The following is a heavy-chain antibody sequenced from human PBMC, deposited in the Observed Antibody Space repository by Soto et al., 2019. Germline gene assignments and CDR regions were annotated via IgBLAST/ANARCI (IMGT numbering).Heavy chain of an antibody. CDR3: ARDNSDFWSGYPPSY. D-gene: IGHD3-3*01. Sequence: GGSLRLSCAASGFTFSSYSMNWVRQAPGKGLEWVSSISTTSSFIYSADSVKGRFTISRDNAKNSLYLQMNSLRAEDTAVYYCARDNSDFWSGYPPSYWGQGTLVTVSS. CDR1: GFTFSSYS. CDR2: ISTTSSFI. V-gene: IGHV3-21*01. J-gene: IGHJ4*02.